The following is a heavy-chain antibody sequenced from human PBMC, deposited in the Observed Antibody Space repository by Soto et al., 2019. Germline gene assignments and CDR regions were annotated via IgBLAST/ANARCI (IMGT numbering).Heavy chain of an antibody. J-gene: IGHJ4*02. Sequence: SETLSLTCDVYGWSFSGYYWNWIRQPPGKGLEWIGEIDHSGCTNYNPSLKSRVTISVDTSKNQFSLRLTSVTAADTAVYFCARLVYDTRLNYMYFDFWGPGTLVTVSS. CDR2: IDHSGCT. CDR1: GWSFSGYY. CDR3: ARLVYDTRLNYMYFDF. V-gene: IGHV4-34*01. D-gene: IGHD3-10*01.